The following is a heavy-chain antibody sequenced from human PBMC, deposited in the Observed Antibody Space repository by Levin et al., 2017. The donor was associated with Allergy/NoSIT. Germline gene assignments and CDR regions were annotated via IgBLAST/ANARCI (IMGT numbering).Heavy chain of an antibody. J-gene: IGHJ3*02. CDR1: GFTFVDYA. CDR3: SRDRLFDYAFDI. D-gene: IGHD2-21*01. V-gene: IGHV3-49*03. CDR2: IRGKDYGGTT. Sequence: AGGSLRLSCTASGFTFVDYAMSWFRQAPGKGLEWVGFIRGKDYGGTTEYAASVKGRFTISRDDSKSIAYLQMNSLKTEDTAVYFCSRDRLFDYAFDIWGQGTMVTVSS.